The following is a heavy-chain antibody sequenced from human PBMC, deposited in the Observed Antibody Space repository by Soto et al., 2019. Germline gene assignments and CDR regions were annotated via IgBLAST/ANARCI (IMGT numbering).Heavy chain of an antibody. Sequence: SETLSLTCAVYGGSFSGYYWSWIRQPPGKGLEWIGEINHSGSTNYNPSLKSRVTISVDTSKNQFSLKLSSVTAADTAVYYCARAPYCTNDVCYWYYYGMDVWGQGTTVTVSS. CDR3: ARAPYCTNDVCYWYYYGMDV. CDR2: INHSGST. CDR1: GGSFSGYY. V-gene: IGHV4-34*01. J-gene: IGHJ6*02. D-gene: IGHD2-8*01.